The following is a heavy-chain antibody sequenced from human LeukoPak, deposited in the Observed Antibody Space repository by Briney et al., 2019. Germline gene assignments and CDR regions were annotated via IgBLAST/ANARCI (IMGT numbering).Heavy chain of an antibody. Sequence: PSETLSLTCTVSGGSITSYYRSWIRQSPGKGLEWIGYIYYSGSTNYNPSLKSRVTISVDTSKNQFSLKPSSVTAADTAVYYCARRSYSSGFYYFDYWGQGTLVTVSS. D-gene: IGHD6-25*01. J-gene: IGHJ4*02. CDR3: ARRSYSSGFYYFDY. CDR1: GGSITSYY. V-gene: IGHV4-59*08. CDR2: IYYSGST.